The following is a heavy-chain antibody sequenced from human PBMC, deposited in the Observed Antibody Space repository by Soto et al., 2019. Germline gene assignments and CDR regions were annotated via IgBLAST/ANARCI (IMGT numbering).Heavy chain of an antibody. J-gene: IGHJ5*02. CDR3: ARQSNWFDP. CDR2: IYYSGST. V-gene: IGHV4-39*01. Sequence: SETLSLTCTVSGGSISSSSYYWGWIRQPPGKGLEWIGSIYYSGSTYYNPSLKSRVTISVDTSKNQFSLKLSSVTAADTAVYYCARQSNWFDPWGQGTLVTVSS. CDR1: GGSISSSSYY.